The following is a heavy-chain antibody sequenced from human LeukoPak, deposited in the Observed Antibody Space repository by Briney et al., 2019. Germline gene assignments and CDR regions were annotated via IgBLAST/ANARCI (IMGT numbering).Heavy chain of an antibody. D-gene: IGHD6-19*01. CDR3: ARDSIAVAGNYYYYYYGMDV. Sequence: PSETLSLTCTVSGGSISSYYWSWIRQPPGKGLERIGYIYYSGSTNYNPSLKSRVTISVDTSKNQFSLKLSSVTAADTAVYYCARDSIAVAGNYYYYYYGMDVWGQGTTVTVSS. V-gene: IGHV4-59*01. CDR1: GGSISSYY. CDR2: IYYSGST. J-gene: IGHJ6*02.